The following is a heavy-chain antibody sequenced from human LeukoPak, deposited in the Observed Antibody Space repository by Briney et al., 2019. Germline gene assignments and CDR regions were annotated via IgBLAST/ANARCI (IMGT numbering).Heavy chain of an antibody. V-gene: IGHV4-39*01. J-gene: IGHJ4*02. CDR2: IYYSGST. CDR3: ARHPARVRGVIIGDFDY. Sequence: KPSETLSLTCTVSGGSISSSSYYWGWIRQPPGKGLEWIGSIYYSGSTYYNPSLKSRVTISVDTSKNQFSLKLSSVTAADTAVYYCARHPARVRGVIIGDFDYWGQGTLVTVSS. CDR1: GGSISSSSYY. D-gene: IGHD3-10*01.